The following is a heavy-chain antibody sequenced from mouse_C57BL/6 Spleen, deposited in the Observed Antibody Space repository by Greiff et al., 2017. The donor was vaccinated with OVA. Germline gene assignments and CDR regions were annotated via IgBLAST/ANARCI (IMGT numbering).Heavy chain of an antibody. Sequence: QVQLQQPGAELVMPGASVKLSCKASGYTFTSYWMHWVKQRPGQGLEWIGEIDPSDSYTNYNQKFKGKSTLTVDKSSSTAYMQLSSLTSEDSAVYYWARSDNWAWFAYWGQGTLVTVSA. CDR2: IDPSDSYT. V-gene: IGHV1-69*01. CDR3: ARSDNWAWFAY. D-gene: IGHD4-1*01. CDR1: GYTFTSYW. J-gene: IGHJ3*01.